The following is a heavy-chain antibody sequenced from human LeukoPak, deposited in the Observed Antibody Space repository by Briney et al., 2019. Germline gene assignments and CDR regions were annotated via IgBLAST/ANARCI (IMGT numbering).Heavy chain of an antibody. D-gene: IGHD1-7*01. V-gene: IGHV1-2*06. J-gene: IGHJ6*03. CDR2: INPNSGGT. CDR1: GYTFTGYY. Sequence: GASVKVSCKASGYTFTGYYMHWVRQARGQGLEWMGRINPNSGGTNYVQKFQGRVTMPRDTSISTAYMELSRLRSDDTAVYYCARKNCNYGVHYYYYMDVWGKGTTVTVSS. CDR3: ARKNCNYGVHYYYYMDV.